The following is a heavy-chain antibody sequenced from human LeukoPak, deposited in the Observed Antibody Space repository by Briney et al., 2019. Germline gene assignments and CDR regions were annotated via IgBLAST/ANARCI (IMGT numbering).Heavy chain of an antibody. CDR3: ARLLYHSDY. V-gene: IGHV4-38-2*01. Sequence: SETLSLTCAVSGYSISSGYYWGWIRQPPGKGLEWIGSIYHSGSTYYNPSLKSRVTISVDTSKNQFSLKLSSVTAADTAVYYCARLLYHSDYWGQGTLVTVSS. CDR1: GYSISSGYY. J-gene: IGHJ4*02. D-gene: IGHD2-15*01. CDR2: IYHSGST.